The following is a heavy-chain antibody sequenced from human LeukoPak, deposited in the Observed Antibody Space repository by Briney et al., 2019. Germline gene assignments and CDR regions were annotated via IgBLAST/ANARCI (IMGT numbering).Heavy chain of an antibody. CDR1: GYSLTTYW. D-gene: IGHD3-10*01. CDR3: ARSRSYSRSPFDY. CDR2: IYPGDSDT. V-gene: IGHV5-51*01. Sequence: GESLKISCKGSGYSLTTYWIGWVRQMPGKGLEWMGIIYPGDSDTTYSPSFQGRVTISADKSISTAYLQWSSLKASDTAMYYCARSRSYSRSPFDYWGQGTLVTVSS. J-gene: IGHJ4*02.